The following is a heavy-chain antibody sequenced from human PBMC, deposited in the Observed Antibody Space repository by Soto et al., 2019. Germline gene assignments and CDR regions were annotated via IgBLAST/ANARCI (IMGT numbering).Heavy chain of an antibody. D-gene: IGHD4-17*01. J-gene: IGHJ4*02. V-gene: IGHV4-34*09. CDR1: GGSFSGYY. CDR2: INHSGST. Sequence: SETLSLTCAVYGGSFSGYYWSWIRQPPGKGLEWIGEINHSGSTNYNPSLKSRVTISVDTSKNQFSLKLSSVTAADTAVYYCARGRSDYGDYGTDYWGQGTLVTVSS. CDR3: ARGRSDYGDYGTDY.